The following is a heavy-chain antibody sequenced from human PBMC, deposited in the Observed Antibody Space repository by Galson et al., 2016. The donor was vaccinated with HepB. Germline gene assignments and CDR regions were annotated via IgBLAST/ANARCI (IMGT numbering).Heavy chain of an antibody. V-gene: IGHV3-48*02. D-gene: IGHD2-15*01. Sequence: SLRLSCAASGFTFSSYTMNWVRQAPGKGLEWVSYISSSSSSIYYADSVKGRFTISRDNAKNSLYQQMNSLRDEDTAVYYCATQYCSGGSCYSAAPGYWYFDLWGRGTLVTVSS. J-gene: IGHJ2*01. CDR1: GFTFSSYT. CDR2: ISSSSSSI. CDR3: ATQYCSGGSCYSAAPGYWYFDL.